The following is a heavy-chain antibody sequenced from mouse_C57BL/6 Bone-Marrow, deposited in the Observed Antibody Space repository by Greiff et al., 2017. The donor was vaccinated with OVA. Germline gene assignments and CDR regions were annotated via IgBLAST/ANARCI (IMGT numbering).Heavy chain of an antibody. CDR2: IDPENGDT. CDR1: GFNIKDDY. CDR3: TTDGYSAWFAY. V-gene: IGHV14-4*01. D-gene: IGHD2-3*01. J-gene: IGHJ3*01. Sequence: VQLQQSGAELVRPGASVKLSCTASGFNIKDDYMHWVKQRPEQGLEWIGWIDPENGDTEYASKFQGKATITADTSSNTAYLQLSSLTSEDTAVDYCTTDGYSAWFAYWGQGTLVTVSA.